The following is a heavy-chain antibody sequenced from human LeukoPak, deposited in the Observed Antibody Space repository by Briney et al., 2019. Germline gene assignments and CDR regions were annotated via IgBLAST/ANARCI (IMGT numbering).Heavy chain of an antibody. CDR3: ARVSYDSSGYYNPTFDY. CDR2: INPNSGGT. V-gene: IGHV1-2*02. D-gene: IGHD3-22*01. CDR1: GYTFTSYG. Sequence: ASVTVSCKASGYTFTSYGISWVRQAPGQGLEWLGWINPNSGGTNYAQKFQGRVTMTRDTSISTAYMELSRLRSDDTAVYYCARVSYDSSGYYNPTFDYWGQGTLVTVSS. J-gene: IGHJ4*02.